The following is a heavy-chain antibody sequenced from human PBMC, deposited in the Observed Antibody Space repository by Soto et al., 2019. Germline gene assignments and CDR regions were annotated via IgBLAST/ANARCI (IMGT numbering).Heavy chain of an antibody. CDR1: GGSISSSSYY. D-gene: IGHD4-17*01. CDR2: IYYSGST. Sequence: QLQLQESGPGLVKPSETLSLTCTVSGGSISSSSYYWGWIRQPPGKGMEWIGSIYYSGSTYYNPSLKSRVTISVDTSKNQFSLKLSSVTAADTAVYYCARHQWDDCGDPDAFDIWGQGTMVTVSS. V-gene: IGHV4-39*01. CDR3: ARHQWDDCGDPDAFDI. J-gene: IGHJ3*02.